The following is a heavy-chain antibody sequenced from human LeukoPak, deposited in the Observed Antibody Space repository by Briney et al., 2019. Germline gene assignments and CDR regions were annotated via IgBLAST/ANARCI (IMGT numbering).Heavy chain of an antibody. Sequence: PGGSLRLSCAASGFTFSSYGMHWVRQAPGKGLEWVAFIRYDGSNKYYADSVKGRFTISRDNSKNTLYMQMNSLRAEGTAVYYCAKDEKSGDAFDIWGQGTMVTVSS. CDR2: IRYDGSNK. J-gene: IGHJ3*02. D-gene: IGHD1-26*01. CDR3: AKDEKSGDAFDI. V-gene: IGHV3-30*02. CDR1: GFTFSSYG.